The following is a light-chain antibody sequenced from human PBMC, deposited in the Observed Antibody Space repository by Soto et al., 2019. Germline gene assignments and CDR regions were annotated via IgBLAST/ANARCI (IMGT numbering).Light chain of an antibody. CDR1: SSDVGGYNY. Sequence: QSALTQPRSVSGSPGQSVTISCTGTSSDVGGYNYVSWYQHHPGKAPKLIIYDVTKRPSGVPDRFSGSKSGNTASLTISGLQAEFEADYYCCSYAGSSWVFGGGTTLTVL. CDR2: DVT. J-gene: IGLJ3*02. CDR3: CSYAGSSWV. V-gene: IGLV2-11*01.